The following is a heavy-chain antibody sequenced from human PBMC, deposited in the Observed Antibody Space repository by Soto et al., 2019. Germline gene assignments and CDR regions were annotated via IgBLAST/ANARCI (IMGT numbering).Heavy chain of an antibody. CDR3: AGGGVRGVITRTRDYYGMDV. D-gene: IGHD3-10*01. J-gene: IGHJ6*02. V-gene: IGHV5-51*01. CDR2: IYPGDSDT. Sequence: ESLKISCKGSGYSFTSYWIGWVRQMPGKGPELMGIIYPGDSDTRYSPSFQGQVTISADKSISTAYLQWSSLKASDTAIYYCAGGGVRGVITRTRDYYGMDVWGQGTTVTVSS. CDR1: GYSFTSYW.